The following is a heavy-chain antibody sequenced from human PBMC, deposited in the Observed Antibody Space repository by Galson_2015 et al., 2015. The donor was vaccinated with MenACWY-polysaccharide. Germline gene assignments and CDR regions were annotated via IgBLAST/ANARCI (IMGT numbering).Heavy chain of an antibody. CDR3: VRGYSGGGDY. CDR1: GFTFSTYW. J-gene: IGHJ4*02. D-gene: IGHD2-15*01. Sequence: SLRLSCAASGFTFSTYWMNWVRQVPGKGLVWVSHINYDGRTTSYADSVRGRFTISRDNAKSTLYLQMSSLRAEDTAIYYCVRGYSGGGDYWGQGTLVTVS. V-gene: IGHV3-74*01. CDR2: INYDGRTT.